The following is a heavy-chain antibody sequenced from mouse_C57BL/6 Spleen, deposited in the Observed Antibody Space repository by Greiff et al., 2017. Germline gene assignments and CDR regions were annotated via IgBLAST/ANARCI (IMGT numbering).Heavy chain of an antibody. D-gene: IGHD1-1*01. CDR2: IDPSDSYT. Sequence: QVQLQQPGAELVMPGASVKLSCKASGYTFTSYWMHWVKQRPGQGLEWIGEIDPSDSYTNYNQKFKGKSTLTVDKSSSTAYMQLSSLTSEDSAVYYCARPVDYGSSYRFAYWGQGTLVTVSA. CDR1: GYTFTSYW. J-gene: IGHJ3*01. CDR3: ARPVDYGSSYRFAY. V-gene: IGHV1-69*01.